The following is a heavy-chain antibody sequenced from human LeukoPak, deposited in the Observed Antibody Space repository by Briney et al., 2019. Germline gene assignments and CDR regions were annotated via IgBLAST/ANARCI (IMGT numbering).Heavy chain of an antibody. CDR2: IYYSGST. CDR3: ATLDYGDYYFDY. Sequence: SETLSLTCTVSGGSISSYYWSWIRQPPGKGLGWMGYIYYSGSTNYNPSLKSRVTISVDTSKNQFSLKLSSVTATDTAVYSCATLDYGDYYFDYWGQGTLVTVSS. V-gene: IGHV4-59*01. CDR1: GGSISSYY. J-gene: IGHJ4*02. D-gene: IGHD4-17*01.